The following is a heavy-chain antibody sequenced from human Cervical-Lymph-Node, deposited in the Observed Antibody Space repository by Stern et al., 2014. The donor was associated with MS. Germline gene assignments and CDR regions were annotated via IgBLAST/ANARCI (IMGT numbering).Heavy chain of an antibody. D-gene: IGHD6-19*01. V-gene: IGHV3-33*01. CDR2: TWHVGSND. CDR1: GFTFSNFG. J-gene: IGHJ6*02. Sequence: DQLVESGGGVVHPGRSLRLSCAASGFTFSNFGIHWVRRAPGKGLEWVAATWHVGSNDYYADSVKGRFTISRDNSKSTLYLQMSSLRAEDTAVYYCARSAFSKYTTGWYFYGMDVWGLGTTVAVSS. CDR3: ARSAFSKYTTGWYFYGMDV.